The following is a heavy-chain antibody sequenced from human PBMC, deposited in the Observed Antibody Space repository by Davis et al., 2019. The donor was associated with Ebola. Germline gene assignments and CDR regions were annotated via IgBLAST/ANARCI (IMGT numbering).Heavy chain of an antibody. J-gene: IGHJ6*02. D-gene: IGHD6-13*01. V-gene: IGHV1-18*04. CDR3: ARMAAAGTKLDV. CDR2: ISTYNGNT. Sequence: AASVKVSCKASGYTFTSYGISWVRQAPRQGLEWMGWISTYNGNTNFAQKLQSRVTMNTDTSTSSAYMELRSLRSDDTAVYYCARMAAAGTKLDVWGQGTTVTVSS. CDR1: GYTFTSYG.